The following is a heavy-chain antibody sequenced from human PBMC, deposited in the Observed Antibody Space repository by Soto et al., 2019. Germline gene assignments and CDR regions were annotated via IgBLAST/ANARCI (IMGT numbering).Heavy chain of an antibody. D-gene: IGHD3-3*01. CDR3: SRGDNYDFWSGYLHFFDY. J-gene: IGHJ4*02. V-gene: IGHV4-34*01. Sequence: PSETLSLTCAVYGGSFSGYYWSWIRQPPGKGLEWFGEINHSGSTNYNPSLKSRVTISVDTSKNQFSLKLSSVTAADTAVYYCSRGDNYDFWSGYLHFFDYWGQGTLVTVSS. CDR1: GGSFSGYY. CDR2: INHSGST.